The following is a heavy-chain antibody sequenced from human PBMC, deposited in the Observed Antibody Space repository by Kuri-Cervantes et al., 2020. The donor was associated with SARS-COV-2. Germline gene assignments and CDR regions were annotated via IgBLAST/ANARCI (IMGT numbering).Heavy chain of an antibody. V-gene: IGHV4-61*01. Sequence: TETLSLTCTVSGGSISSESYYWSWIRQPPGRGLEWVGHIYHTGSTNYNPSLKSRLTISVDTFKSQFSLKLSSVTAADTAAYYCARSVIIFGGVIFDQWGQGTLVTVSS. CDR1: GGSISSESYY. CDR3: ARSVIIFGGVIFDQ. D-gene: IGHD3-16*01. CDR2: IYHTGST. J-gene: IGHJ4*02.